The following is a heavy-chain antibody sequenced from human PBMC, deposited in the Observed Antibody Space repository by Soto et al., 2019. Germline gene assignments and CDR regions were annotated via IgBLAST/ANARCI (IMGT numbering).Heavy chain of an antibody. CDR3: VKEGPVLWNYPMMTAFDI. Sequence: QVQLVESGGGWVKPGGSLRLSCAASGFTFSNHYMTWIRQAPGKGLEWVSYISSFGNTIYYADSVKGRFTISRDNANNSRFLQMSSLRVEDTAVYYCVKEGPVLWNYPMMTAFDIWGQGTMVTVSS. CDR2: ISSFGNTI. V-gene: IGHV3-11*01. J-gene: IGHJ3*02. CDR1: GFTFSNHY. D-gene: IGHD1-7*01.